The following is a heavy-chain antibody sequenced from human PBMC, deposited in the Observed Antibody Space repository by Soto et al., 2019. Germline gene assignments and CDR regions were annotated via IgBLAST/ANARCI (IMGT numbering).Heavy chain of an antibody. D-gene: IGHD5-18*01. CDR1: GGTFSSYA. CDR3: FGVDTAMVSVRFDY. CDR2: IIPIFGTA. J-gene: IGHJ4*02. V-gene: IGHV1-69*01. Sequence: QVQLVQSGAEVKKPGSSVKVSCKASGGTFSSYAISWVRQAPGQGLEWMGGIIPIFGTANYAQKFQGRVTITADESTSTAYMELSSLRSEDTAVYYCFGVDTAMVSVRFDYWGQGALVTVSS.